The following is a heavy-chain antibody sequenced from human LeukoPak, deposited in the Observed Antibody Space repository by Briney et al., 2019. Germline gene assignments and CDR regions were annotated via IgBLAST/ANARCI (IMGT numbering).Heavy chain of an antibody. Sequence: GESLKISCKGSGYIFTSYWIGWVRQLPGKGLEWMGIIYPGDSDTRYSPSFQGQVTISADKSISTAYLQWSSLKASDTAMYYCARQMSGAMEQQLVTDYWGQGTLVTVSS. J-gene: IGHJ4*02. D-gene: IGHD6-13*01. V-gene: IGHV5-51*01. CDR1: GYIFTSYW. CDR3: ARQMSGAMEQQLVTDY. CDR2: IYPGDSDT.